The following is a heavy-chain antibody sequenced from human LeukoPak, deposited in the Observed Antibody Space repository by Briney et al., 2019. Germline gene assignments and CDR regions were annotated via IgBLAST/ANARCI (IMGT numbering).Heavy chain of an antibody. Sequence: SETLSLTCTVSGGSISSYYWSWIRQPPGKGLEWIGYIYYSGSTNYNPSLKSRVTISVDTSKNQFSLKLSSVTAADRAVYYCARRRIAARGWYFDYWGQGTLVTVSS. J-gene: IGHJ4*02. CDR3: ARRRIAARGWYFDY. CDR1: GGSISSYY. D-gene: IGHD6-25*01. V-gene: IGHV4-59*08. CDR2: IYYSGST.